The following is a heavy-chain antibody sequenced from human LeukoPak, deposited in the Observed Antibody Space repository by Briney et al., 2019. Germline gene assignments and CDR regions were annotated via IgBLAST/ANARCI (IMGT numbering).Heavy chain of an antibody. V-gene: IGHV3-23*01. J-gene: IGHJ3*02. CDR2: IGRGGAST. CDR3: AKDRGSGWLHDAFDI. Sequence: GGSLRLSCAASGFTFSSYAMSWVRQAPGQGLEWVSAIGRGGASTYYADSVRGRSTISRDNSKNTLYLQMNSLRAEDTALYYCAKDRGSGWLHDAFDIWGQGTMVTVSS. CDR1: GFTFSSYA. D-gene: IGHD6-19*01.